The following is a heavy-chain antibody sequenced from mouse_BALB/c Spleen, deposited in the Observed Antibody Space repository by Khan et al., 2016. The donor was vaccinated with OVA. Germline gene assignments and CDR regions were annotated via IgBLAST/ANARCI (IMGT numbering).Heavy chain of an antibody. CDR3: ASHLTGSFAY. CDR2: ISSGGDYT. J-gene: IGHJ3*01. Sequence: EVELVESGGDLVKPGGSLKLSCAASGFSFSSYSMSWVRQTPDMRLDWVATISSGGDYTYSPDIVKGRFTISRDNAKNTLYLQMSSLKSEDTAMYYCASHLTGSFAYWGQGTLVTVSA. D-gene: IGHD4-1*01. CDR1: GFSFSSYS. V-gene: IGHV5-6*01.